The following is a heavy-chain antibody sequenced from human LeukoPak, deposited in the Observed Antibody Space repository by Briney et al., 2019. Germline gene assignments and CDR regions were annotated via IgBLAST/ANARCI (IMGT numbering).Heavy chain of an antibody. CDR1: GGSISSYY. Sequence: SETLSLTCTVSGGSISSYYWSWIRQPPGKGLEWIGYIYYSGSTNYNPSLKSRVTISVDTSKNQFSLKLSSVTAADTAVYYCARGMGSVAGNNNDYWGQGTLVTVSS. D-gene: IGHD6-19*01. CDR3: ARGMGSVAGNNNDY. V-gene: IGHV4-59*12. CDR2: IYYSGST. J-gene: IGHJ4*02.